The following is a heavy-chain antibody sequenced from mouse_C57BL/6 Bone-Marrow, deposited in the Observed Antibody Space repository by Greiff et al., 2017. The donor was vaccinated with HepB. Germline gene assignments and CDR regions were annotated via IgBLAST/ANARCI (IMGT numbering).Heavy chain of an antibody. CDR3: AITTVVATDY. Sequence: VQLQQSGAELAKPGASVKLSCKASGYTFTSYWMHWVKQRPGQGLEWIGYINPSSGYTKYNQKFKDKATFTADKSSSTAYMQLSSLTYEDSAVYYCAITTVVATDYWGQGTTLTVSS. CDR1: GYTFTSYW. J-gene: IGHJ2*01. D-gene: IGHD1-1*01. CDR2: INPSSGYT. V-gene: IGHV1-7*01.